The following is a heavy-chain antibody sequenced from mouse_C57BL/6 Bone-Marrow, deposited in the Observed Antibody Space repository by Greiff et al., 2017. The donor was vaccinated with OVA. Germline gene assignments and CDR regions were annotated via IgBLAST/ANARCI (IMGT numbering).Heavy chain of an antibody. V-gene: IGHV1-78*01. D-gene: IGHD2-1*01. CDR1: GYTFTDHT. J-gene: IGHJ2*01. CDR2: IYPRDGST. Sequence: VQLQESDAELVKPGASVKISCKVSGYTFTDHTIPWMKQRPEKGLEWIGYIYPRDGSTKYNEKVKGKATLTADKSSSTAYRQLNSLTSEDSAVYFCARGGYYYPYLYWGQGTTLTVSS. CDR3: ARGGYYYPYLY.